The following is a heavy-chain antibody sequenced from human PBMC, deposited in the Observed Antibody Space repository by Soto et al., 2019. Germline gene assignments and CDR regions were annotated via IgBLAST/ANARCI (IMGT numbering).Heavy chain of an antibody. J-gene: IGHJ4*02. CDR2: ISGSGEST. CDR3: AKDRWNYDYFDF. D-gene: IGHD1-7*01. V-gene: IGHV3-23*01. Sequence: GGSLRLSCAASGFTFSSCAMNWVRQAPGKGLEWVSTISGSGESTYYADSVKGRFTISSDNSKSTLYLQMNSLRAEDTAVYYCAKDRWNYDYFDFWGQGTLVTVSS. CDR1: GFTFSSCA.